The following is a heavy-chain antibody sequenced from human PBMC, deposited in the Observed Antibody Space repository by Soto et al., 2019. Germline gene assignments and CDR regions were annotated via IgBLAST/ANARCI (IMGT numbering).Heavy chain of an antibody. D-gene: IGHD2-15*01. Sequence: QVHLVESGGGVVQPGRSLRLSCTASGFTFSNYSIHWVRQAPGKGLEWVAVMSYDGSNKYYADSVKGRFTISRDNSKNALYVQMNSLRAGDTAMYYCARDRKGGHCRGGSCHCWCGMDVWGQGTTVTV. CDR2: MSYDGSNK. CDR3: ARDRKGGHCRGGSCHCWCGMDV. CDR1: GFTFSNYS. J-gene: IGHJ6*02. V-gene: IGHV3-30-3*01.